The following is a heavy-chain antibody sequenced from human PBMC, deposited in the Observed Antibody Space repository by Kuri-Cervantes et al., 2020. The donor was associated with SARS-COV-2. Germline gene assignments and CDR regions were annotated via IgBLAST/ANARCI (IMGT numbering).Heavy chain of an antibody. J-gene: IGHJ4*02. V-gene: IGHV3-21*01. CDR1: GFTFNTYN. CDR2: IGPSNTYI. CDR3: AREAVVPAAVFDY. D-gene: IGHD2-2*01. Sequence: GGSLRLSCTASGFTFNTYNMKWVRQAPGKGLEWVSGIGPSNTYIYYADSVKGRFIISRDNSKNTLYLQMNSLRAEDTAVYYCAREAVVPAAVFDYWGQGTLVTVSS.